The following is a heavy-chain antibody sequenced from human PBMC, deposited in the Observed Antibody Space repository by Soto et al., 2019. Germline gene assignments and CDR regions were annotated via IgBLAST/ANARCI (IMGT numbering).Heavy chain of an antibody. J-gene: IGHJ5*02. CDR2: IYWNDDK. CDR3: AHSLIGAVAAPDWFDP. CDR1: GFSLSTSGVG. Sequence: SGPTLVNPTQTLTLTCTFSGFSLSTSGVGVGWIRQPPGKALEWLALIYWNDDKRYSPSLKSRLTITKDTSKNQVVLTMTNMDPVDTATYYCAHSLIGAVAAPDWFDPWGQGTLVTVSS. D-gene: IGHD6-19*01. V-gene: IGHV2-5*01.